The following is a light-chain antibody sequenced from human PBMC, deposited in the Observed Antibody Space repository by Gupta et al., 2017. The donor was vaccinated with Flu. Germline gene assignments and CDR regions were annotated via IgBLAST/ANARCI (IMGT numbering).Light chain of an antibody. CDR2: GAI. J-gene: IGKJ3*01. V-gene: IGKV3-15*01. Sequence: ERVACSCRDSLSVGPNVAWYQQKPGQAPRILIDGAIHSAVDIPVSFSGSGSGTEFTLTISRLQSEDFEVYYCEQNNNWPLFGHGTRVDI. CDR1: LSVGPN. CDR3: EQNNNWPL.